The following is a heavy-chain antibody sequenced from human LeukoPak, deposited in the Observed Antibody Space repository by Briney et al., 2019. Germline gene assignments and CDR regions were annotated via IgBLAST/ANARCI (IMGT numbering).Heavy chain of an antibody. Sequence: SETLSLTCTVSGGSINSDFWTWIRQPPGKGLEWIGNVYYSGTTNYNPSLKSRVSISVGTSKSQFFLKLTSVTAADTAVYYCAREVVLLSTFGVAPRGTWVDPWGQGTLVTVSS. V-gene: IGHV4-59*01. CDR1: GGSINSDF. CDR2: VYYSGTT. J-gene: IGHJ5*02. CDR3: AREVVLLSTFGVAPRGTWVDP. D-gene: IGHD3-3*01.